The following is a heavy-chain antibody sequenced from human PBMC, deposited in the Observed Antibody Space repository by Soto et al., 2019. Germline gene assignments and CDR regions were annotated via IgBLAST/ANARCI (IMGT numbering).Heavy chain of an antibody. CDR2: IIPIFGTA. V-gene: IGHV1-69*13. J-gene: IGHJ5*02. CDR3: APVGYYDSSLLPFDP. D-gene: IGHD3-22*01. Sequence: ASVKVSCKASGYTFTSYGISWVRQAPGQGLEWMGGIIPIFGTANYAQKFQGRVTITADESTSTAYMELSSLRSEDTAVYYCAPVGYYDSSLLPFDPWGQGTLVTVSS. CDR1: GYTFTSYG.